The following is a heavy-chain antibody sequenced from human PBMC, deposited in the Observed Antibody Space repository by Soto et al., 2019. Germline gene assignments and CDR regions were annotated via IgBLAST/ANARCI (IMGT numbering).Heavy chain of an antibody. CDR2: IYYSGST. CDR1: GGSISSSSYY. Sequence: CTVSGGSISSSSYYWGWIRQPPGKGLEWIGSIYYSGSTYYNPSLKSRVTISVDTSKNQFSLKLSSVTAADTAVYYCARDHVRFLEWLLYKGGFDYWGQGTLVTVSS. V-gene: IGHV4-39*02. J-gene: IGHJ4*02. D-gene: IGHD3-3*01. CDR3: ARDHVRFLEWLLYKGGFDY.